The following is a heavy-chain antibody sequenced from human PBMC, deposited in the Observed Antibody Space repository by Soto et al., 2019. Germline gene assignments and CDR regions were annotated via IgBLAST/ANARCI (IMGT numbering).Heavy chain of an antibody. V-gene: IGHV4-59*11. J-gene: IGHJ4*02. CDR2: ISYSGSS. CDR3: PSADPDASVGF. CDR1: GGSMSSHY. Sequence: PSETLSLTCTVSGGSMSSHYWTWLRQPPGKGLEWIEYISYSGSSYYNPSLKSRVTISADTSRNQFSLRLTSVIAADPALYFCPSADPDASVGFWGQGTLVTVSS. D-gene: IGHD3-16*01.